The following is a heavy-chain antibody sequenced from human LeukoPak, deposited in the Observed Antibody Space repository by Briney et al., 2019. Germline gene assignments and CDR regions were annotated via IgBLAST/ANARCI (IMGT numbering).Heavy chain of an antibody. D-gene: IGHD3-10*01. Sequence: ASVKVSCKASGYTFTGYYMHWVRQAPGQGLEWMGWINPNSGGTNYAQKFQGRVTMTRDTSISTAYMEPSRLRSDDTAVYYCARAEYGSGSYHPDYWGQGTLVTVSS. CDR1: GYTFTGYY. CDR3: ARAEYGSGSYHPDY. J-gene: IGHJ4*02. V-gene: IGHV1-2*02. CDR2: INPNSGGT.